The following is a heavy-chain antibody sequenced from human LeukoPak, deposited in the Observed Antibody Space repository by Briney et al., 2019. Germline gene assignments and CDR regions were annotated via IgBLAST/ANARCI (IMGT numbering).Heavy chain of an antibody. J-gene: IGHJ5*02. V-gene: IGHV4-30-2*01. D-gene: IGHD6-13*01. CDR2: IYHSGST. Sequence: PSETLSLTCAVSGGSISSGGYSWSWIRQPPGKGLEWIGYIYHSGSTYYNPSLKSRVTISVDRSKNQFSLKLSSVTAADTAVYYCARGPDYSSSWYRWFDPWGQGTLVTVSS. CDR3: ARGPDYSSSWYRWFDP. CDR1: GGSISSGGYS.